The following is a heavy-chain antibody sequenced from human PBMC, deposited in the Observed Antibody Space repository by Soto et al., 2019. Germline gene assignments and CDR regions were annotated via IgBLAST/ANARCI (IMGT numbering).Heavy chain of an antibody. CDR2: ISSRSYTI. CDR3: ARGGSSSDNGMDV. D-gene: IGHD6-6*01. V-gene: IGHV3-48*02. J-gene: IGHJ6*02. Sequence: EVQLVESGGGLVQPGGXLRLSCAASGFSFSTYSMNWVRQAPGKGLEWVSYISSRSYTIYYIDSVKGRFTISRDNAKSSLYLQMNSLRDEDTAVYYCARGGSSSDNGMDVWGQGTTVTVSS. CDR1: GFSFSTYS.